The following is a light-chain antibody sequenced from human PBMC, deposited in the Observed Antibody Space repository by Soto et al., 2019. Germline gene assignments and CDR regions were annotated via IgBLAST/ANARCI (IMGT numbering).Light chain of an antibody. Sequence: EVVMTQSPASLSVSPGERATLSCRASESVSTNLAWYQQKPGQPPRLLIYAASTRATGVPARFSGSGSGTEFTLTICSLQSEDFAVYYCQQYDIATGFGGGTKVEIK. CDR2: AAS. CDR1: ESVSTN. V-gene: IGKV3-15*01. J-gene: IGKJ4*01. CDR3: QQYDIATG.